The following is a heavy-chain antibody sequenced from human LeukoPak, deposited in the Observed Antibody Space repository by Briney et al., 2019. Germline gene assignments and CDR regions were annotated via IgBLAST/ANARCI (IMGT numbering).Heavy chain of an antibody. Sequence: PGGSLRLSCAASGFTFSSYGMHWVRQAPGKGLEWVAVIWYDGSNKYYADSVKGRFTISRDNSKNTLYLQMNSLRAEDTAMYYCAREQEEWELLYYFDYWGQGTLVTVSS. D-gene: IGHD1-26*01. CDR1: GFTFSSYG. J-gene: IGHJ4*02. V-gene: IGHV3-33*01. CDR3: AREQEEWELLYYFDY. CDR2: IWYDGSNK.